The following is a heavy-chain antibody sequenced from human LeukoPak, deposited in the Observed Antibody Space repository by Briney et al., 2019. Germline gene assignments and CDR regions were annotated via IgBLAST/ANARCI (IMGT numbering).Heavy chain of an antibody. J-gene: IGHJ4*02. Sequence: GGSLRLSCAASRFTFRNYSMHWVRQAPGKGLEWVATIWYDGSNQYYADSVKGRFTISRDNSKNTLYLQMNSLRVEDTAVYYCTRGRAQQYFEYWGQGTLVTVSS. CDR1: RFTFRNYS. CDR2: IWYDGSNQ. V-gene: IGHV3-33*01. D-gene: IGHD1-1*01. CDR3: TRGRAQQYFEY.